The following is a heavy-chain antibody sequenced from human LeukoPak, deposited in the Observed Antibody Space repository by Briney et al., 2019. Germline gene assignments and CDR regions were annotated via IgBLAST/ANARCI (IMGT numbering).Heavy chain of an antibody. D-gene: IGHD2-8*01. CDR3: ATLMAHLDY. CDR2: INPNSGDT. Sequence: ASVKVSCKAFGYTFTDYYMHWVRQAPGQGLEWMGWINPNSGDTNYAQKLQGRVTMTRDTTISTAYMELSRLRSDDTAVFYCATLMAHLDYWGQGTLVTVSS. CDR1: GYTFTDYY. J-gene: IGHJ4*02. V-gene: IGHV1-2*02.